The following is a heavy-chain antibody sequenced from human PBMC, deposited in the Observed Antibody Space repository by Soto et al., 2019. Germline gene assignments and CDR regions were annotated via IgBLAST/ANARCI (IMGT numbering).Heavy chain of an antibody. CDR2: INHSGST. V-gene: IGHV4-34*01. D-gene: IGHD2-15*01. CDR1: GGSFSGYY. Sequence: SETLSLTCAVYGGSFSGYYWSWIRQPPGKGLEWIGEINHSGSTNYNPSLKSRVTISVDTSKNQFSLKLSSVTAADTAVYYCAIGCPTSEILYYMDFWGKGIMVSVSS. CDR3: AIGCPTSEILYYMDF. J-gene: IGHJ6*03.